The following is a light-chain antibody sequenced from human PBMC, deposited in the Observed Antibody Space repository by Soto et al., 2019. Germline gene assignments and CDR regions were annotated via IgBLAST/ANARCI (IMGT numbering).Light chain of an antibody. V-gene: IGKV1-5*01. CDR3: QQYHSDWT. J-gene: IGKJ1*01. CDR1: QNIRSR. Sequence: DFQITQSPSTLSASVGDRVTITCRASQNIRSRLAWFQQKPGKAPKLLIYDASSMESRVPQRFIGSGSGTEFTLTISSLQTDDFSTYYCQQYHSDWTFDQGTKVDIK. CDR2: DAS.